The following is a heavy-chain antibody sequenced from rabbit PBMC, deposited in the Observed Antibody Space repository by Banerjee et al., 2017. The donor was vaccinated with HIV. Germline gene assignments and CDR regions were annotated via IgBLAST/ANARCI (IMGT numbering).Heavy chain of an antibody. CDR3: ARGGGGDGVGYSL. J-gene: IGHJ4*01. CDR1: GFDLSSYYY. CDR2: IYTSGGNT. Sequence: TCKASGFDLSSYYYMCWVRQAPGKGLEWIACIYTSGGNTWYANWTKGRFTISKTSRTVDLRMTTLTAADTATYFCARGGGGDGVGYSLWGPGTLVTVS. V-gene: IGHV1S43*01. D-gene: IGHD7-1*01.